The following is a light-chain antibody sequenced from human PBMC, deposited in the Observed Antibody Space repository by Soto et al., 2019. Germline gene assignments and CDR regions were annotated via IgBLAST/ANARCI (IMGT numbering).Light chain of an antibody. Sequence: EIVLTQSPGTLSLSPGERATLSCRASQSLSTSYLVWYQQKPGQAPRLLIYGASSRATGIPDRFSGSGSGTDFTLTISRLEPEDFVVYYCQQFGSSPYTFGQGTKLEIK. CDR2: GAS. CDR1: QSLSTSY. V-gene: IGKV3-20*01. CDR3: QQFGSSPYT. J-gene: IGKJ2*01.